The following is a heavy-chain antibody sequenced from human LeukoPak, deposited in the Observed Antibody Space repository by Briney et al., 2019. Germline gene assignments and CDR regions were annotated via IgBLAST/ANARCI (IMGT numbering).Heavy chain of an antibody. CDR3: YYYDSSGYEPLDY. D-gene: IGHD3-22*01. Sequence: PGRSLRLSCTASGFTFGDYAMSWFRQAPRKGMEWVDFIRSKAYGGTTEYAASVKGRFTISRDDSKSIAYLQMNSLKTEDTAVYYCYYYDSSGYEPLDYWGQGTLVTVSS. V-gene: IGHV3-49*03. J-gene: IGHJ4*02. CDR2: IRSKAYGGTT. CDR1: GFTFGDYA.